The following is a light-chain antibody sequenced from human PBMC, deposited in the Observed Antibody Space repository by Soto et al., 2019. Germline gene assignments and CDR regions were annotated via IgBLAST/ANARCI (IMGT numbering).Light chain of an antibody. CDR1: SSNIGAGYD. J-gene: IGLJ2*01. V-gene: IGLV1-40*01. CDR2: GNS. Sequence: QSVLTQPPSVSGAPGQRVTISCTGSSSNIGAGYDVHWYQQLPGTAPKLLSYGNSNRPSGVPDRFSGSKSGTSASLTITGLQAEDEADYYCQSYDSSLSVVFGGVTKLTVL. CDR3: QSYDSSLSVV.